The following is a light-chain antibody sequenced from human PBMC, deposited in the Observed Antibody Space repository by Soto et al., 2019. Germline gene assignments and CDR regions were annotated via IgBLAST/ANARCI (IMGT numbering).Light chain of an antibody. CDR1: QSISSY. V-gene: IGKV3-11*01. CDR3: PQYSNWTPT. CDR2: DTS. Sequence: IIFTQSPATLSLSPGDRATLSCRASQSISSYLSWYQQKPGQAPRPVIYDTSDRETDTPAMFIGSGAGAAFTLTISSLEPEDVAVDYCPQYSNWTPTFGQGTRLEIK. J-gene: IGKJ5*01.